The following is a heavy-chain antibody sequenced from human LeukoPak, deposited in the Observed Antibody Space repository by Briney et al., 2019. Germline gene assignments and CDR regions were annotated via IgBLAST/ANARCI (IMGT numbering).Heavy chain of an antibody. CDR2: IYYSGNT. CDR1: GDSISSGSDY. J-gene: IGHJ4*02. V-gene: IGHV4-39*01. D-gene: IGHD5-18*01. Sequence: SETLSLTCTVSGDSISSGSDYWGWVRQPPGTGLEWIGSIYYSGNTYYNPSLKSRVTISVDTSKNQFSLKLSSVTAADTAVYYCARGYSYGPRSGDIDYWGQGTLVTVSS. CDR3: ARGYSYGPRSGDIDY.